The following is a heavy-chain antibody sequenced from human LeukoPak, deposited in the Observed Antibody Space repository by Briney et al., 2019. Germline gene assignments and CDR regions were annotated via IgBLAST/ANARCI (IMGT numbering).Heavy chain of an antibody. CDR1: GFTFSSYE. Sequence: GGSLRLSCAASGFTFSSYEMNWVRQAPGKGLEWVSYISSSGSTIYYADSVKGRFTISRDNAKNSLYLQMNSLRAEDTAVYYCARHTYSSSWYYFDYWGQGTLVTVSS. D-gene: IGHD6-13*01. J-gene: IGHJ4*02. CDR2: ISSSGSTI. CDR3: ARHTYSSSWYYFDY. V-gene: IGHV3-48*03.